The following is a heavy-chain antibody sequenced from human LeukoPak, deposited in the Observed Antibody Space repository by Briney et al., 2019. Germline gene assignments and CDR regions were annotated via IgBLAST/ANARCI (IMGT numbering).Heavy chain of an antibody. V-gene: IGHV3-30*04. Sequence: GGSLRLSCTASRFTFNIYAMHWVRQAPGKGLEWVAFIRYDGSNKYYADSVKGRFTISRDNAKNSLYLQMNSLRAEDTAVYYCARLTVTTSFDYWGQGTLVTVSS. D-gene: IGHD4-17*01. CDR2: IRYDGSNK. J-gene: IGHJ4*02. CDR3: ARLTVTTSFDY. CDR1: RFTFNIYA.